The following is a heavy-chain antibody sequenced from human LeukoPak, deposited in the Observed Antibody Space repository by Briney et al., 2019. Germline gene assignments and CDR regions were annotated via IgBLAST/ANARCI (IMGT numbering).Heavy chain of an antibody. Sequence: SVKVSCKASGGTFSSYAISWVRQAPGQGLEWMGGIIPIFGTANYAQRFQGRVTITADKSTSTAYMELSSLRSEDTAVYYCASGSSGYGGHDAFDIWGQGTMVTVSS. D-gene: IGHD3-22*01. J-gene: IGHJ3*02. V-gene: IGHV1-69*06. CDR1: GGTFSSYA. CDR3: ASGSSGYGGHDAFDI. CDR2: IIPIFGTA.